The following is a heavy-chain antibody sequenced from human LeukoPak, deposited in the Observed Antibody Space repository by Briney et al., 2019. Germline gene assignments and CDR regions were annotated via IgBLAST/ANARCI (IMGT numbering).Heavy chain of an antibody. Sequence: PSETLALTCAVYGGSFSGYYWSWIRHPPAKGLVCIGEINHSGSTNYNPSLTSRVTIAVDTSNNQFSLKLSAVAVADTDVYYCARGLGTMIQWGQGTLVTVSS. CDR1: GGSFSGYY. V-gene: IGHV4-34*01. CDR3: ARGLGTMIQ. J-gene: IGHJ4*02. D-gene: IGHD3-22*01. CDR2: INHSGST.